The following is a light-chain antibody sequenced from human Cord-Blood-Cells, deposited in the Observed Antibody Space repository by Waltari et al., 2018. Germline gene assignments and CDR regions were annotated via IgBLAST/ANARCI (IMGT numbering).Light chain of an antibody. CDR1: QSISSY. J-gene: IGKJ5*01. CDR3: QQSYSTPVT. CDR2: AAS. Sequence: DIQMTQSPSSLSASVGDRVTITCRASQSISSYLNWYQQKPGKAPKLLIYAASSLKSGVPSRFSGSGSGTDFTLTISSLQPGDFATYYCQQSYSTPVTFGQGTRLEIK. V-gene: IGKV1-39*01.